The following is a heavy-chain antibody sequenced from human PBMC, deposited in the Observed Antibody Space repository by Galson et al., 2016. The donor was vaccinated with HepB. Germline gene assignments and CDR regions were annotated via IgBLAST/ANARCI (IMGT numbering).Heavy chain of an antibody. J-gene: IGHJ4*02. CDR3: AKNGAYCSDY. D-gene: IGHD2-8*01. CDR2: VHPARGT. Sequence: SETLSLTCGVSGASINNGAWWSWVRQAPGQGLEWIGEVHPARGTNYNPSLKSRVTLSVDQSKNQFSLQLRSVTDADTAGYFCAKNGAYCSDYWGQGTLVTVSS. V-gene: IGHV4-4*02. CDR1: GASINNGAW.